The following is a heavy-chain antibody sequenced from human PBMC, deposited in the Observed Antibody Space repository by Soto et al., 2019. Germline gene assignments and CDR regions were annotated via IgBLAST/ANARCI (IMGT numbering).Heavy chain of an antibody. CDR3: AKAQREIFYYDSSGYYLTDY. CDR2: ISGSGGGT. D-gene: IGHD3-22*01. CDR1: GFTFSSYA. V-gene: IGHV3-23*01. J-gene: IGHJ4*02. Sequence: PGGSLRLSCAASGFTFSSYAMSWVRQAPGKGLEWVSAISGSGGGTYYADSVKGRFTISRDNSKNTLYLQMNSLRAEDTAVYYCAKAQREIFYYDSSGYYLTDYWGQGTLVTVSS.